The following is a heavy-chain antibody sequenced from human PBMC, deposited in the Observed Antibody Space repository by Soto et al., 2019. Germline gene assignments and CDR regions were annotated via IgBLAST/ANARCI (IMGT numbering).Heavy chain of an antibody. CDR3: PTDGSSTRTLLPHPFDP. D-gene: IGHD2-2*01. CDR2: ISAYNGNT. J-gene: IGHJ5*02. CDR1: GYTFTGYG. V-gene: IGHV1-18*04. Sequence: GSSVKVSCKASGYTFTGYGISLVRLSAGRGLEWMGWISAYNGNTNYAQKLQGRVTMTTDTSTSTAYMELRSLRSDDTAVYYCPTDGSSTRTLLPHPFDPWGPGTLPTDSS.